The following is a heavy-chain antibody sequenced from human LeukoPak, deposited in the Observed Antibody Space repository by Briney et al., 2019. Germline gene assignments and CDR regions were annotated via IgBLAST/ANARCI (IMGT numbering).Heavy chain of an antibody. CDR3: ATLYSGYDPIDY. CDR2: ISSSGSTI. CDR1: GFTFSDYY. Sequence: PGGSLRLSCAASGFTFSDYYMSWIRQAPGKGLEWVSHISSSGSTIYYADSVKGRFTISRDNAKNSLYLQMNSLRAEDTAVYYCATLYSGYDPIDYWGQGTLVTVSS. D-gene: IGHD5-12*01. V-gene: IGHV3-11*01. J-gene: IGHJ4*02.